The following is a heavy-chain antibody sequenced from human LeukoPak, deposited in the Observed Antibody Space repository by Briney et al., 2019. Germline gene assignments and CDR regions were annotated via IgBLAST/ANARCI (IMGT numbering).Heavy chain of an antibody. V-gene: IGHV5-51*01. Sequence: GESLKISCKGSGYSFTSYWIGWVRQMPGKGLEWMGIIYPGDSDTRYSPPFQGQVTISADKSISTAYLQWSSLKASDTAMYYCAGAGSPYCGGDCYRDAFDIWGRGTMVTVSS. J-gene: IGHJ3*02. CDR3: AGAGSPYCGGDCYRDAFDI. CDR2: IYPGDSDT. CDR1: GYSFTSYW. D-gene: IGHD2-21*02.